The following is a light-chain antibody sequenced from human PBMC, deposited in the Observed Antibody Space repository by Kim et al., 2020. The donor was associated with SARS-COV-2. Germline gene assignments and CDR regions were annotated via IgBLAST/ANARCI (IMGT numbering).Light chain of an antibody. CDR2: SNN. J-gene: IGLJ2*01. CDR1: SSNIGSNT. V-gene: IGLV1-44*01. Sequence: GQRVTISCSGRSSNIGSNTVNWYQQLPGTAPKLLIYSNNPRPSGVPDRFSGSKSGTSASLAISGLQSEDEADYYCAAWDDSLNGVVFGGGTKLTVL. CDR3: AAWDDSLNGVV.